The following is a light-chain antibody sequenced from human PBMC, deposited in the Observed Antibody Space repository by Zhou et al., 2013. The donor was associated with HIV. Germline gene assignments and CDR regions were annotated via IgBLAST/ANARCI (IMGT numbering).Light chain of an antibody. J-gene: IGKJ2*01. V-gene: IGKV1-5*03. CDR3: QQYNRVSYT. CDR2: EVS. Sequence: DIQMTQSPSNLSASVGDRVTLTCRASRQITTSLAWYQQKPGTAPKLLISEVSTLESRVPSRFSGSGSGTDFTLTISSLQPDDFATYYCQQYNRVSYTFGQGTSLEMK. CDR1: RQITTS.